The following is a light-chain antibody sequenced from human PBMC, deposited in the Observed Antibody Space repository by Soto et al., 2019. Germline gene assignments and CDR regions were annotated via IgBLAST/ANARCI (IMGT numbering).Light chain of an antibody. V-gene: IGKV3-15*01. J-gene: IGKJ3*01. CDR1: QSVSSN. Sequence: EIVMTQSPATLSVSPGERAALSCRASQSVSSNLAGYQQKPGQAPRLRIYGASTRATGIPARFSGSGSGTEFTLTISSLQSEDFAVYYCQQYNNWPFTFGPGTKVDI. CDR2: GAS. CDR3: QQYNNWPFT.